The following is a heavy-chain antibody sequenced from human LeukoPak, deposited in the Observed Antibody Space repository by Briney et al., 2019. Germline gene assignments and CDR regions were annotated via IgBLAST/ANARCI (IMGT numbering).Heavy chain of an antibody. CDR2: IIPIFGTA. D-gene: IGHD3-9*01. Sequence: GASVKVSCKASGYTFTSYDISWVRQAPGQGLEWMGGIIPIFGTANYAQKFQGRVTITADESTSTAYMELSSLRSEDTAVYYCARGVTGYNLYYYYYGMDVWGQGTTVTVSS. V-gene: IGHV1-69*13. J-gene: IGHJ6*02. CDR3: ARGVTGYNLYYYYYGMDV. CDR1: GYTFTSYD.